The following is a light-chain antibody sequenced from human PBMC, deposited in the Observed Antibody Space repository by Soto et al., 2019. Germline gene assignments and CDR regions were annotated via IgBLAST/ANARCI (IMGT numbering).Light chain of an antibody. CDR2: DAS. Sequence: EVVLTQSPATLSLSPGERATLSCRASQSVSRFLAWYQQKPGQAPRLLIFDASNRATGIPARLSASGSGTDFTLTISSLESEDSAVYYCQQRSDWPITFGQGTRLDI. J-gene: IGKJ5*01. CDR1: QSVSRF. CDR3: QQRSDWPIT. V-gene: IGKV3-11*01.